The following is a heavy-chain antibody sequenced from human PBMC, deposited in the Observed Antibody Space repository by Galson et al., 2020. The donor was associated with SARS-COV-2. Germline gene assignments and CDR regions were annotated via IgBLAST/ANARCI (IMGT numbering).Heavy chain of an antibody. D-gene: IGHD2-2*01. CDR1: GGSISSYY. CDR2: IYTSGST. V-gene: IGHV4-4*07. J-gene: IGHJ6*02. CDR3: ARGLGYCSSTSCPYGMDV. Sequence: LETLSLTCTVSGGSISSYYWSWIRQPAGKGLEWIGRIYTSGSTNYNPSLKSRVTMSVDTSKNQFSLKLSSVTAADTAVYYCARGLGYCSSTSCPYGMDVWGQGTTVTVSS.